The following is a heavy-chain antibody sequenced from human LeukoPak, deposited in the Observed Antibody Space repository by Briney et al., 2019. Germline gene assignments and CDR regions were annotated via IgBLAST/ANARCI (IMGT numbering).Heavy chain of an antibody. V-gene: IGHV3-33*01. D-gene: IGHD5-18*01. CDR3: ARDYRERGYSYGLDY. CDR2: IWYDGSNK. J-gene: IGHJ4*02. Sequence: PGGSLRLSCAASGFTFRSYGMHWVRQAPGKGLEWVAVIWYDGSNKYYADSVKGRFTISRDNSKNTLYLQMNSLRAEDTAVYYYARDYRERGYSYGLDYWGQGTLVTVSS. CDR1: GFTFRSYG.